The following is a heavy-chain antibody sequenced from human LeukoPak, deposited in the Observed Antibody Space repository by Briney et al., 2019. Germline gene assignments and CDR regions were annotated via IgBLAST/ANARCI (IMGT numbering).Heavy chain of an antibody. V-gene: IGHV4-34*01. Sequence: SETLSLTCAVYGGSFSGYYWSWIRQPPGKGLEWIGEINHSGSTNYNPSLKSRVTISVDTSKNQFSLKLSSVTAADTAVYYCAGGRDGYNLGYWGQGTLVTVSS. CDR1: GGSFSGYY. D-gene: IGHD5-24*01. CDR3: AGGRDGYNLGY. J-gene: IGHJ4*02. CDR2: INHSGST.